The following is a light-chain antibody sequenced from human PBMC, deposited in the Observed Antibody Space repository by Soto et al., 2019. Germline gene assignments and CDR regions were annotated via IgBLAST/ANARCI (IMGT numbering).Light chain of an antibody. CDR1: GSNIGIRS. Sequence: QSVLTQPPSASGTPGQSVTISCSGSGSNIGIRSANWYQQFPGAAPKLLINTKNQRPSGVPDRFSGSKSGTSASLAISGLQSEAEADYFCAAWDDSLNIYVFGTGTKLTVL. V-gene: IGLV1-44*01. CDR2: TKN. J-gene: IGLJ1*01. CDR3: AAWDDSLNIYV.